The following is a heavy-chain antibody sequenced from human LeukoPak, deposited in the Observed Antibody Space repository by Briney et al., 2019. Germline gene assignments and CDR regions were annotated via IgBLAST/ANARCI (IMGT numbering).Heavy chain of an antibody. CDR3: ARGVYSVINVYYFYHMDV. Sequence: GASVKVSCKASGYTFTSYYIHWVRQAHGQGLEWLGIINPSGGSTTYAQKFQGRVTMTRDMSTSTVYMELSSLRSEDTAVYYCARGVYSVINVYYFYHMDVWGKGTTVTVSS. CDR2: INPSGGST. J-gene: IGHJ6*03. D-gene: IGHD2-21*01. V-gene: IGHV1-46*01. CDR1: GYTFTSYY.